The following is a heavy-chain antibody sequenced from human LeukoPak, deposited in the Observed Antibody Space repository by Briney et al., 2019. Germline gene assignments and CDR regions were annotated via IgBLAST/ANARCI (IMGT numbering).Heavy chain of an antibody. CDR2: INNNGDST. J-gene: IGHJ3*02. D-gene: IGHD3-16*01. CDR1: GFTFSTFA. Sequence: GGSLRLSCSASGFTFSTFAMHWVRQAPGKRLEYVSGINNNGDSTYYPDSVKARLTISRDNSKNTLFLQMASLRAEDTAVYYCVKTMMTFGGVIRTDAFDIWSQGTMVIVSS. CDR3: VKTMMTFGGVIRTDAFDI. V-gene: IGHV3-64D*06.